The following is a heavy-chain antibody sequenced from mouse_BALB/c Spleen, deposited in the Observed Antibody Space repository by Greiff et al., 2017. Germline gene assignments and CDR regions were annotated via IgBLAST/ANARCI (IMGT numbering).Heavy chain of an antibody. D-gene: IGHD2-1*01. J-gene: IGHJ4*01. CDR2: INPYYGST. V-gene: IGHV1-39*01. Sequence: VQLQQTGPELVKPGASVKISCKASGYSFTDYIMLWVKQSHGKSLEWIGNINPYYGSTSYNLKFKGKATLTVDKSSSTAYMQLNSLTSEDSAVYYCARGDGNYHAMDYWGQGTSVTVSS. CDR1: GYSFTDYI. CDR3: ARGDGNYHAMDY.